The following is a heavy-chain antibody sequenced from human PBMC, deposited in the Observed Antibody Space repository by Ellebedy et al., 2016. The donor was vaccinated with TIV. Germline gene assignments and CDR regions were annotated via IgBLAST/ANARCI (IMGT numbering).Heavy chain of an antibody. CDR1: GYTFTGYY. V-gene: IGHV1-2*04. CDR3: ARDCATHGEENAPGEIFCYYGMDV. J-gene: IGHJ6*02. Sequence: AASVKVSCKASGYTFTGYYMHWVRQAPGQGLEWMGWINPNSGGTNYAQKFQGWVTMTRDTSISTAYMELSRLRSDDTAVYYCARDCATHGEENAPGEIFCYYGMDVWGQGTTVTVSS. D-gene: IGHD3-3*01. CDR2: INPNSGGT.